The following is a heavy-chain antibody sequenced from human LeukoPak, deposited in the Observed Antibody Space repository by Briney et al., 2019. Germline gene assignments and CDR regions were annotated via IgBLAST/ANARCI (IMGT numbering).Heavy chain of an antibody. D-gene: IGHD2-2*01. CDR3: ARQVAQLAKIDY. CDR1: GYRFTTYW. J-gene: IGHJ4*02. V-gene: IGHV5-51*01. Sequence: GESLKISCKGSGYRFTTYWIGWVRQMPGKGLEWMGVIYPGDSDTRYSPSFQGQVTISADKSISTAYLQWSSLKASDTAMYYCARQVAQLAKIDYWGQGTLVTVSS. CDR2: IYPGDSDT.